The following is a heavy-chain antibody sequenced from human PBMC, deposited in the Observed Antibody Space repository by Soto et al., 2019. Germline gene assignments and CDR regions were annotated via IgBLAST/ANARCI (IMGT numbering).Heavy chain of an antibody. CDR3: GRVPLDGNYANGVDV. CDR2: TDTDGSRK. CDR1: VFNCNTYW. V-gene: IGHV3-7*03. J-gene: IGHJ6*02. Sequence: GGSLRLSGAASVFNCNTYWMYWVRQAPGKGLEWVANTDTDGSRKNYVDSVKGRFIISRGNAKNSLSLQMNSLRADDRAVYYCGRVPLDGNYANGVDVWGQGTTVTVSS. D-gene: IGHD1-7*01.